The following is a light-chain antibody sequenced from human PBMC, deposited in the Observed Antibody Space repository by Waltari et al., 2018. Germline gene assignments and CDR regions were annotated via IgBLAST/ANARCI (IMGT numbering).Light chain of an antibody. CDR2: ANT. V-gene: IGLV1-40*01. CDR3: QSFDSSLTGSDVV. J-gene: IGLJ2*01. Sequence: QSVLTQPPSVSGAPGQRGTISCTGSSSNLGAGYDVHWYQQLPGPAPKLLIYANTNRPSGVPDRFSGSKSGTSASLAISGHQAEDEADYYCQSFDSSLTGSDVVFGGGTKLTVL. CDR1: SSNLGAGYD.